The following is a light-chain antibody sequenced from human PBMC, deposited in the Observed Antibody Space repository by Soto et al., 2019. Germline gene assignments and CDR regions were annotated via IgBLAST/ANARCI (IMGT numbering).Light chain of an antibody. CDR1: QSISSY. CDR3: QQRCNWSPIT. V-gene: IGKV3-11*01. Sequence: IVLTQLPSTLPMPPAARTPLSYRASQSISSYLAWWQQKPGQAPRILIYDASNRATGIPARLSGSRSGTDFSLTTSSLQPQDFAAYYCQQRCNWSPITFGQGTRLEI. CDR2: DAS. J-gene: IGKJ5*01.